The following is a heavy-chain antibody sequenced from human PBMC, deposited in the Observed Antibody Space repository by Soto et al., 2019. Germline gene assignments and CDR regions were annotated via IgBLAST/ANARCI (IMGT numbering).Heavy chain of an antibody. CDR1: GFSLSTSGVG. CDR3: ALLYYYGSGRLYCSCYMDV. Sequence: QITVKESGPPLVNPTQTLTLTCTFSGFSLSTSGVGVGWIRQPRGKVLEGLALIYWDDDKSYSPSLKSRLTITDDTSQHQVVLPMTNMGPLDTATYYCALLYYYGSGRLYCSCYMDVWGKGTTVTVSS. J-gene: IGHJ6*03. V-gene: IGHV2-5*02. D-gene: IGHD3-10*01. CDR2: IYWDDDK.